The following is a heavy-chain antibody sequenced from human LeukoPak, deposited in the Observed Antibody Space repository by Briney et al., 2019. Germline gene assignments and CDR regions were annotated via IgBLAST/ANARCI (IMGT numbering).Heavy chain of an antibody. CDR2: INHSGST. CDR3: ATTYYDFWSGYYPTDY. Sequence: PSETLSLTCAVYGGSFSGYYWSWIRQPPGKGLEWIGEINHSGSTNYNPSLKSRVTISVDTSKNQFSLKLSSVTAADTAVYYCATTYYDFWSGYYPTDYWGRGTLVTVSS. V-gene: IGHV4-34*01. J-gene: IGHJ4*02. D-gene: IGHD3-3*01. CDR1: GGSFSGYY.